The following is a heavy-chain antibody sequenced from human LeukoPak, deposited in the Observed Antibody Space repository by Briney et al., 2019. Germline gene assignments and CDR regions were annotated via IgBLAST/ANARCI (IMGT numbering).Heavy chain of an antibody. CDR3: AKKTGYDLLDY. D-gene: IGHD5-12*01. Sequence: GGSLRLSCAASGFTFSTYGMSWVRQAPGKGLEWVSAISGSGDSTYYADSVKGRFTISRDNSKNTLYLQMNSLRAEDTAVYYCAKKTGYDLLDYWGQGTLVTVSS. CDR2: ISGSGDST. CDR1: GFTFSTYG. J-gene: IGHJ4*02. V-gene: IGHV3-23*01.